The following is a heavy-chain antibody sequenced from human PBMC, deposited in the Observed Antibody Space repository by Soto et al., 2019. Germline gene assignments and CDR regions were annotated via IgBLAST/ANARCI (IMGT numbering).Heavy chain of an antibody. V-gene: IGHV3-74*01. Sequence: LRLSCAASGFTFSSYWMHWVRQAPGKGRVWVSRINSDGSSTSYADSVKGRFTISRDNAKNTLYLQMNSLRAEDTAVYYCARARVVVVPPAFDPWGQGTLVTVSS. D-gene: IGHD2-2*01. CDR3: ARARVVVVPPAFDP. CDR1: GFTFSSYW. J-gene: IGHJ5*02. CDR2: INSDGSST.